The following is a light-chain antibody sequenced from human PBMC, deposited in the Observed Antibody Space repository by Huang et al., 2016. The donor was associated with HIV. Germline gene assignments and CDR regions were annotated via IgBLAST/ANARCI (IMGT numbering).Light chain of an antibody. CDR2: DAS. CDR3: QQYNNWPPNT. V-gene: IGKV3-15*01. J-gene: IGKJ2*01. Sequence: EIVLTQSPATLSLSPGERATLSCRASQGLANYLAWYQQKPGQAPRLLSYDASNRATGIPARFSGSGSGTEFTLTISSLQSEDFAVYYCQQYNNWPPNTFGQGTKLEIK. CDR1: QGLANY.